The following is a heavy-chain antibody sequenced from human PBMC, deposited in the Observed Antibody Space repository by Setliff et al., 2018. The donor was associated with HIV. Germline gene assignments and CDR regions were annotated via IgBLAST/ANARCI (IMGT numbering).Heavy chain of an antibody. CDR1: GGSISSGDYY. D-gene: IGHD3-22*01. CDR3: ARGDYYDSTGYEGLDS. CDR2: IYYTGST. Sequence: SETLSLTCTVSGGSISSGDYYWGWIRQPPGRGLEWIANIYYTGSTYYNPSLQSRVTISVDTSKNQFSLKLNSVTAADTAVYYCARGDYYDSTGYEGLDSWGRGTLVTVSS. J-gene: IGHJ4*02. V-gene: IGHV4-39*07.